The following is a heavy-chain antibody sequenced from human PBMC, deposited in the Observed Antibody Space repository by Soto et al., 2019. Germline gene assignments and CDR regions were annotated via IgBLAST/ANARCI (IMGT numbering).Heavy chain of an antibody. CDR1: GYTFTNYD. Sequence: QVQLVQSGAEVKKPGASVKVSCKASGYTFTNYDINWVRQATGQGLEWMGWMNPSSGNTGYVQKFQGRVTITRNTSASTAYMEVGSLTADTTAVYYCARTRLCVGDCYSAYYFDFWGEGALVTVFS. D-gene: IGHD2-21*02. CDR3: ARTRLCVGDCYSAYYFDF. CDR2: MNPSSGNT. J-gene: IGHJ4*02. V-gene: IGHV1-8*01.